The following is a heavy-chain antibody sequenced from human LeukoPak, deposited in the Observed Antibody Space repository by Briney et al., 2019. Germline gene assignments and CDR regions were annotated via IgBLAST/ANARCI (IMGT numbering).Heavy chain of an antibody. CDR2: IRYDGSNK. J-gene: IGHJ4*02. V-gene: IGHV3-30*02. Sequence: GGSLRLSCAASGFTVSSNYMSWVRQAPGKGLEWVAFIRYDGSNKYYADSVKGRFTISRDNSKNTLYLQMNSLRAEDTAVYYCAKDRPSYFDYWGQGTLVTVSS. CDR1: GFTVSSNY. CDR3: AKDRPSYFDY.